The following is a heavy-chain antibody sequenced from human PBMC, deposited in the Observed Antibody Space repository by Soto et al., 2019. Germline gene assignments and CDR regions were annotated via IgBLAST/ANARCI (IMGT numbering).Heavy chain of an antibody. D-gene: IGHD6-13*01. V-gene: IGHV3-9*01. CDR3: AKDMGYSSSWFDY. Sequence: EVQLVESGGGLVQPGRSLRLSCAASGFTFDDYAMHWVRQAPGKGLEWVSGISWNSGSIGYADSVKGRFTISRDNAKNSLYLQMNSLRAEDTALYYCAKDMGYSSSWFDYWGQGTLVTVSS. CDR2: ISWNSGSI. J-gene: IGHJ5*01. CDR1: GFTFDDYA.